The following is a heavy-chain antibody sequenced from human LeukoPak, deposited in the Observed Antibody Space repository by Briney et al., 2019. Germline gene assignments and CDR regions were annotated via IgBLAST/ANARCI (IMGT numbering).Heavy chain of an antibody. V-gene: IGHV3-9*01. Sequence: GRSLRLSCAASGFTFDDYAMHWVRQAPGKGLEWVSGISWNSGSIGYADPVKGRFTISRDNAKNSLYLQMNSLRAEDTALYYCAKGPRDAAKSNWYFDLWGRGTLVTVSS. CDR1: GFTFDDYA. D-gene: IGHD2-2*01. J-gene: IGHJ2*01. CDR2: ISWNSGSI. CDR3: AKGPRDAAKSNWYFDL.